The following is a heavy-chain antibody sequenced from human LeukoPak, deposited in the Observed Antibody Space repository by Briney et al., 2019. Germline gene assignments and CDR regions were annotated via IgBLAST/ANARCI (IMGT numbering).Heavy chain of an antibody. D-gene: IGHD3-10*01. CDR3: ARDQENYYGSGSYYSYYYYGMDV. CDR1: GFTFSSYG. CDR2: IWYDGSNK. J-gene: IGHJ6*02. Sequence: GGSLRLSCAASGFTFSSYGMHWVRQAPGKGLEWVAVIWYDGSNKYYADSVKGRFTISRDNSENTLYLQMNSLRAEDTAVYYCARDQENYYGSGSYYSYYYYGMDVWGQGTTVTVSS. V-gene: IGHV3-33*01.